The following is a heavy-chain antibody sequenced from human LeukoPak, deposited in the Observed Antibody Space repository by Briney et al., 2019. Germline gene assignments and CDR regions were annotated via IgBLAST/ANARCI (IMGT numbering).Heavy chain of an antibody. J-gene: IGHJ6*02. CDR3: ARLMDV. CDR2: INHSGST. CDR1: GGSFSGYY. Sequence: PSETLSLTCAVYGGSFSGYYWSWIRQPSGKGLEWIGEINHSGSTNYNPSLKSRVTISVDTSKNQFSLKLSSVTAADTAVYYCARLMDVWGQGTTVTVSS. V-gene: IGHV4-34*01.